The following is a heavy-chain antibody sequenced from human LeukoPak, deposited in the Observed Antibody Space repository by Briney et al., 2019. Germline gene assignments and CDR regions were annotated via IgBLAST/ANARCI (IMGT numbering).Heavy chain of an antibody. Sequence: PSETLSLTCAVSGYSISSGYYWGWIRPSPGKGLEWIATIFHSGSIYYNPSLKSRVTLSVDTSKNQFSLRLNSVTAADTALYYCARIGVSYYYDSSTYYPTAFDVWGQGTMVSVSS. CDR1: GYSISSGYY. J-gene: IGHJ3*01. CDR2: IFHSGSI. CDR3: ARIGVSYYYDSSTYYPTAFDV. V-gene: IGHV4-38-2*01. D-gene: IGHD3-22*01.